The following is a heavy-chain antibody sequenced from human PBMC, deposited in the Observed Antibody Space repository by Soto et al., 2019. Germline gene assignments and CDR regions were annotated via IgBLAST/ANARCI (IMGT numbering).Heavy chain of an antibody. D-gene: IGHD6-19*01. J-gene: IGHJ5*02. CDR1: GFTFSNAW. CDR3: TTDPSGWFPEPLVRT. Sequence: GGSLRLSCVGSGFTFSNAWMSWVRQAPGKGLEWVGRIKSKTDGGTTDYAAPVKGRFTISRDDSKNTLYLQMNSLKTEDTAVYYCTTDPSGWFPEPLVRTWGQGTLVTVSS. V-gene: IGHV3-15*01. CDR2: IKSKTDGGTT.